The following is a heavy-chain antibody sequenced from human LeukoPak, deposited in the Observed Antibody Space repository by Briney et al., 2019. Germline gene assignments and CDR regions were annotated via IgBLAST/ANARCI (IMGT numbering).Heavy chain of an antibody. J-gene: IGHJ3*02. CDR2: IWYDGSNK. D-gene: IGHD6-19*01. V-gene: IGHV3-33*01. Sequence: PGGSLRLSCAASGFTFSSYGMHWVRQAPGKGLEWVAVIWYDGSNKYYADSVKGRFTISRDNSKNTLYLQMNSLRAEDTAVYYCARDSKWLGAFDIWGQGTMVTVSS. CDR3: ARDSKWLGAFDI. CDR1: GFTFSSYG.